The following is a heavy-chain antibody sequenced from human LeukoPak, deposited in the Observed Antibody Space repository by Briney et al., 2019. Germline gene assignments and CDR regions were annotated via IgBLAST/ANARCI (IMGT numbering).Heavy chain of an antibody. CDR3: ARSTYSSSWYGY. CDR2: INPNSGGT. CDR1: GYTFTGYY. D-gene: IGHD6-13*01. J-gene: IGHJ4*02. V-gene: IGHV1-2*02. Sequence: ASVKVSCKASGYTFTGYYMHWVRQAPGQGLEWMGWINPNSGGTNYAQKFQGRVTMTRGTSISTAYMELSRLRSDDTAVYYCARSTYSSSWYGYWGQGTLVTVSS.